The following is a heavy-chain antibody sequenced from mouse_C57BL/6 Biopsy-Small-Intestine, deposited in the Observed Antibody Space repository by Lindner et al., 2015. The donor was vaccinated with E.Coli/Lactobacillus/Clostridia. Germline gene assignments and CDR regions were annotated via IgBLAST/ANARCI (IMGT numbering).Heavy chain of an antibody. Sequence: EVQLQESGPELVKPGASVKMSCKASGYTFTDYNMHWVKQSHGKSLEWIGYINPNNGGTSYNQKFKGKATLTVNKSSSTAYMELRSLTSEDSAVYYCAGSYYSNSYYFDYWGQGTTLTVSS. V-gene: IGHV1-22*01. CDR1: GYTFTDYN. CDR2: INPNNGGT. CDR3: AGSYYSNSYYFDY. D-gene: IGHD2-5*01. J-gene: IGHJ2*01.